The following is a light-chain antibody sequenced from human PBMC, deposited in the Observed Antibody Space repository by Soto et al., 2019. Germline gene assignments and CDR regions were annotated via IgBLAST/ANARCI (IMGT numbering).Light chain of an antibody. J-gene: IGLJ1*01. CDR2: EVN. V-gene: IGLV2-14*01. CDR3: SSYTSGSTYV. CDR1: SSDVGGYNY. Sequence: QSALTQPASVSGSPGQSITISCTGTSSDVGGYNYVSWYQQHPGKAPKLMIYEVNNRPSGVSNRFSGSKSGNTASLTISGLQAEDEADYYCSSYTSGSTYVFGTGTKVTV.